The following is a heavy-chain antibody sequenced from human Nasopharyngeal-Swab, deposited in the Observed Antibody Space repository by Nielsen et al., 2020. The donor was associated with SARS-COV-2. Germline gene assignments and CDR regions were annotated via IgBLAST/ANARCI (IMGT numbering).Heavy chain of an antibody. J-gene: IGHJ4*02. CDR3: AKDITSRRNSKV. CDR2: ISGSDHTT. Sequence: GESLKISCAASGFTFRSYAISWVRQAPGKGLEWVSVISGSDHTTYYADSVKGRFTISRDNSKNTLYLQMNSLRAEDTAVYYCAKDITSRRNSKVWGQGTLVTVSS. CDR1: GFTFRSYA. D-gene: IGHD2-2*01. V-gene: IGHV3-23*01.